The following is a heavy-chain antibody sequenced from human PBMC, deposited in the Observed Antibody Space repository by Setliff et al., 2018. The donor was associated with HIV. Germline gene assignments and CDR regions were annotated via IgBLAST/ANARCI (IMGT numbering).Heavy chain of an antibody. D-gene: IGHD1-7*01. CDR3: AKDRRGITGTKSCAWFDP. V-gene: IGHV3-21*04. Sequence: GGSLRLSCAASGFTFRNYKFNWVRQAPGRGLEWVSSISIGSGGAIDYADSVQGRFTISRDNSKNSLYLQMNTLRAEDTAVYYCAKDRRGITGTKSCAWFDPWGQGTLVTVSS. CDR2: ISIGSGGAI. J-gene: IGHJ5*02. CDR1: GFTFRNYK.